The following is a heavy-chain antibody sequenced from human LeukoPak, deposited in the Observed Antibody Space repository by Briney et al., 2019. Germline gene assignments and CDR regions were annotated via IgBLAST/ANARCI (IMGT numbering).Heavy chain of an antibody. CDR1: GFTFSAYW. Sequence: TGGSLRLSCAASGFTFSAYWMHWVRQGPGKGRVWVSRINNDGTATFFADSVKGRFTISRDNSKNTLYLQMNSLRAEDTAVYYCARDRGRISSSWYPSFDYWGQGTLVTVSS. D-gene: IGHD6-13*01. V-gene: IGHV3-74*01. CDR3: ARDRGRISSSWYPSFDY. CDR2: INNDGTAT. J-gene: IGHJ4*02.